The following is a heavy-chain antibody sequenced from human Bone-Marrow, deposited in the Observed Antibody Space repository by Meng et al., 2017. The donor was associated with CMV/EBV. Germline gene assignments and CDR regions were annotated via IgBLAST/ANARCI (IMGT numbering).Heavy chain of an antibody. CDR3: AREPAPTVTTRGWFDP. V-gene: IGHV3-20*04. D-gene: IGHD4-11*01. CDR1: GFTFDDYG. J-gene: IGHJ5*02. Sequence: GESLKISCAASGFTFDDYGMSWVRQAPGKGLEWVSGINWNGGSTGYADSVKGRFTISRDNAKNSLYLQMNSLRAEDTAVYYCAREPAPTVTTRGWFDPWGQGTLVTVSS. CDR2: INWNGGST.